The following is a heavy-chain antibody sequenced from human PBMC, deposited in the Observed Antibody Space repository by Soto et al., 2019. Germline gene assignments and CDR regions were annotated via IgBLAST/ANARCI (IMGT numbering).Heavy chain of an antibody. CDR3: ARGEQLVDFDY. CDR2: IHYGAST. D-gene: IGHD6-13*01. CDR1: GGSINNGNYY. Sequence: PSETLSLTCTVSGGSINNGNYYWSWIRQLPGKGLEWIGYIHYGASTYYNPSLKSRVTISVDTSKNQFSLKLSSVTAADTAVYYCARGEQLVDFDYWGQGTLVTVSS. J-gene: IGHJ4*02. V-gene: IGHV4-39*07.